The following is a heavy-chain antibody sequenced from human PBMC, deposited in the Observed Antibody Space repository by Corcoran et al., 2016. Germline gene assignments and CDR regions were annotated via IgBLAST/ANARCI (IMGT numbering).Heavy chain of an antibody. CDR3: ARDPLPIMITFGGASPEGGMDV. CDR1: GYTFTSYY. V-gene: IGHV1-46*03. D-gene: IGHD3-16*01. CDR2: INPSGGST. Sequence: QVQLVQSGAEVKKPGASVKVSCKASGYTFTSYYMHWVRQAPGQGLEWMGIINPSGGSTSYAQKFQGRVTMTRDTSTSTVYMELSSLRYEDTAVDYCARDPLPIMITFGGASPEGGMDVWGQVTTVTVSS. J-gene: IGHJ6*02.